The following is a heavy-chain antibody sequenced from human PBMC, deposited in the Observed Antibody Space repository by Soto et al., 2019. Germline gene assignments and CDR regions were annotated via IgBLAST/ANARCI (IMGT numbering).Heavy chain of an antibody. CDR1: GFTFSSYA. CDR3: ASRPHSSGYYYSLDY. CDR2: ISGSGGST. D-gene: IGHD3-22*01. V-gene: IGHV3-23*01. J-gene: IGHJ4*02. Sequence: GGSLRLSCAASGFTFSSYAMSWVHQAPGKGLEWVSAISGSGGSTYYADSVKGRFTISRDNSKNTLYLQMNSLRAEDTAVYYCASRPHSSGYYYSLDYWGQGTLVTVSS.